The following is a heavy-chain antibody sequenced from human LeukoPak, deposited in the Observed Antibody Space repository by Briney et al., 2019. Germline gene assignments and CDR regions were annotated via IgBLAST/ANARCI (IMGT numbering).Heavy chain of an antibody. V-gene: IGHV3-21*03. CDR2: ITSSSNYI. CDR1: GFTFSSYN. J-gene: IGHJ4*02. Sequence: PGGSLRLSCAASGFTFSSYNMNWVRQAPGKGLEWVSSITSSSNYIYYADSVKGRFTISRDNAKNSLYLQMNSLRAEDTTVYYCARDCLDYGSGSYCGIDYWGQGTLVTVSS. CDR3: ARDCLDYGSGSYCGIDY. D-gene: IGHD3-10*01.